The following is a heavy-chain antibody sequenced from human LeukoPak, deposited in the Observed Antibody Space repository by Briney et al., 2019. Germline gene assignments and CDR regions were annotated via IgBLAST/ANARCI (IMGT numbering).Heavy chain of an antibody. V-gene: IGHV3-21*01. CDR2: IDPSSTYM. CDR1: GFTFSSYS. Sequence: GGSLRLSCAASGFTFSSYSMNWVRQAPGKGLEWVSAIDPSSTYMYYADSVKGRFTISRDNAENSLYLQMNSLRVEDTAVYYCARAPTVLVGYCSSSSCQADYWGQGTLVTVSS. D-gene: IGHD2-2*01. CDR3: ARAPTVLVGYCSSSSCQADY. J-gene: IGHJ4*02.